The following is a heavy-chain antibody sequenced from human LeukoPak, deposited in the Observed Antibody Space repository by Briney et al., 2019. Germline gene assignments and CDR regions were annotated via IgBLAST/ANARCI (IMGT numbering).Heavy chain of an antibody. CDR1: GASINSDSDY. Sequence: SETLSLTCSVSGASINSDSDYWSWIRQPAGKGLQWIGRVFASGTANYNPSLKGRVTLSVDTSRNEFSLNLSSVTAADTAVYFCATLSYSGTFDSWGQGTMVTVSS. CDR3: ATLSYSGTFDS. V-gene: IGHV4-61*02. J-gene: IGHJ4*02. D-gene: IGHD1-26*01. CDR2: VFASGTA.